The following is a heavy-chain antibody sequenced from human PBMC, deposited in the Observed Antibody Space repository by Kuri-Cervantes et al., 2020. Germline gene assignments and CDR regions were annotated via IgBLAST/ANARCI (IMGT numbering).Heavy chain of an antibody. Sequence: GESLKISCKGSGYSFTNYWIGWVRQMPGKGLEWMGIIYPDDSDTRYSPSFQGQVTISADKSTSTAYLQWSSLKASDTAMYYCARLEWELRTSNHFDYWGQGTLVTVSS. CDR2: IYPDDSDT. CDR3: ARLEWELRTSNHFDY. CDR1: GYSFTNYW. J-gene: IGHJ4*02. D-gene: IGHD1-26*01. V-gene: IGHV5-51*01.